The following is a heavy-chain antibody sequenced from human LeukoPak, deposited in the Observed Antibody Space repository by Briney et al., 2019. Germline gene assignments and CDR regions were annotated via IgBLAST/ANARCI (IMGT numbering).Heavy chain of an antibody. V-gene: IGHV4-59*01. CDR3: ARESERWPFDY. CDR1: GASISSYY. D-gene: IGHD5-24*01. CDR2: ILHSGST. J-gene: IGHJ4*02. Sequence: SETLSLTCTVSGASISSYYWSWIRQPPGKGLEWIGYILHSGSTNYNPSLKSRVTISVDTSKNQFSLKLSSVTAADTAVYYCARESERWPFDYWGQGTLVAVSS.